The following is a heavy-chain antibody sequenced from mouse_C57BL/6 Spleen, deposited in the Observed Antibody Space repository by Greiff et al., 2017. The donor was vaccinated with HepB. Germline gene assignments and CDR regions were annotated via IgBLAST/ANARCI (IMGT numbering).Heavy chain of an antibody. J-gene: IGHJ4*01. CDR3: AGGGSSYYYAMDY. Sequence: QVQLQQPGAELVKPGASVKLSCKASGYTFTSYWMHWVKQRPGQGLEWIGMIHPNSGSTNYNEKFKSKATLTVDKSSSTAYMQLSSLTSEDSAVYYCAGGGSSYYYAMDYWGQGTSVTVSS. V-gene: IGHV1-64*01. CDR2: IHPNSGST. CDR1: GYTFTSYW. D-gene: IGHD6-1*01.